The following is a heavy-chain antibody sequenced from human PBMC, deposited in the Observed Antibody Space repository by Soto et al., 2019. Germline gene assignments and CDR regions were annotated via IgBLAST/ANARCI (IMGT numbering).Heavy chain of an antibody. Sequence: GASVKVSCKVSGYTLTELSMHWVRQAPGKGLEWMGGFDPEDGETIYAQKFQGRVTMTEDTSTDTAYMELSSLRSEDTAVYYCATVIAVAGTKGLDIWGQGTMVTVSS. CDR1: GYTLTELS. D-gene: IGHD6-19*01. CDR3: ATVIAVAGTKGLDI. CDR2: FDPEDGET. V-gene: IGHV1-24*01. J-gene: IGHJ3*02.